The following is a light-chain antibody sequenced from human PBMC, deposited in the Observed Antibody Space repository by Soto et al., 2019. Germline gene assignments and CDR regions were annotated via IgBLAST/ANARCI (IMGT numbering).Light chain of an antibody. CDR2: EVY. CDR1: SSDIGGYNS. J-gene: IGLJ2*01. V-gene: IGLV2-8*01. Sequence: LTQPPSASGSPGQSVTISCTGTSSDIGGYNSVSWYQQHPGKAPKLIIFEVYKRPSGVPDRFSGSKSANTATLTVSGLQADDEAIYYCNSYAGINNLIFGGGTQLTV. CDR3: NSYAGINNLI.